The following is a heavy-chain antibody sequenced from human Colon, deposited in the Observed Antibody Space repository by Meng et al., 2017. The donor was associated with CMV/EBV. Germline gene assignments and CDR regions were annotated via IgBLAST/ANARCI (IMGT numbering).Heavy chain of an antibody. V-gene: IGHV3-52*01. CDR3: TQDRAVNKGYLFSYS. Sequence: SGFTFSSACRPWVCQAPEKGLEWVADIKCDGSEKYYVDSVKGRWTISRDNSKNTLYLDMNSLRVEDTAVYYCTQDRAVNKGYLFSYSWGQGTLVTVSS. CDR2: IKCDGSEK. D-gene: IGHD2-21*01. CDR1: GFTFSSAC. J-gene: IGHJ4*02.